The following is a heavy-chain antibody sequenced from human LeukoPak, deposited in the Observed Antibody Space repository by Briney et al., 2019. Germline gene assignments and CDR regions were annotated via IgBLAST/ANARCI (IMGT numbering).Heavy chain of an antibody. D-gene: IGHD2-2*01. V-gene: IGHV3-30*02. J-gene: IGHJ4*02. CDR3: ARDRCSSTNCYFDY. CDR1: GFTFSNYA. Sequence: PGGSLRLSCAASGFTFSNYAIHWVRQAPAKGLEWVAFIRFDGSNNYYADSVSGRFSISRDNSKSTVYLQMNSLGVEDTAVYYCARDRCSSTNCYFDYWGQGTLVTVSS. CDR2: IRFDGSNN.